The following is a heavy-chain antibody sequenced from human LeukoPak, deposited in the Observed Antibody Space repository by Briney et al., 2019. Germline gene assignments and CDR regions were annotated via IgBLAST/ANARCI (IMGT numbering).Heavy chain of an antibody. D-gene: IGHD6-19*01. CDR2: TSSNSEYI. J-gene: IGHJ4*02. V-gene: IGHV3-21*01. CDR3: ARGSIAVAGEYGEVDY. Sequence: PGGSLRLSCAASGFTFSDYSMNWVRQAPVKGLEWVASTSSNSEYIHYADSVKGRFTIFRDNAKSSLHLQMNSLRAEDTAVYYCARGSIAVAGEYGEVDYWGQGTLVTVSS. CDR1: GFTFSDYS.